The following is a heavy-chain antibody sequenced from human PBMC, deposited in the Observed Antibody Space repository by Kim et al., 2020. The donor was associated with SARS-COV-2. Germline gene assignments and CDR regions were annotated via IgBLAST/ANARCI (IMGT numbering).Heavy chain of an antibody. CDR3: AREGALVVPAARPSPPHMYYGMDV. V-gene: IGHV3-33*01. J-gene: IGHJ6*02. Sequence: GGSLRLSCAASGFTFSSYGMHWVRQAPGKGLEWVAVIWYDGSNKYYADSVKGRFTISRDNSKNTLYLQMNSLRAEDTAVYYCAREGALVVPAARPSPPHMYYGMDVWGQGTTVTVSS. CDR2: IWYDGSNK. D-gene: IGHD2-2*01. CDR1: GFTFSSYG.